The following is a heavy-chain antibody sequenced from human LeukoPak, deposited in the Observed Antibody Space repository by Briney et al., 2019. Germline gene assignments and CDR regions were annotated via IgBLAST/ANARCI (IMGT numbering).Heavy chain of an antibody. V-gene: IGHV4-59*08. CDR1: GGSISSYY. D-gene: IGHD5-18*01. Sequence: KSSETLSLTCTVSGGSISSYYWSWIRQPPGKGLEWIGYFYYDGSTNYNPSLKSRVTISLDTSKNQFSLKLSSVTAADTAVYYCARPGVGSGRYGAFDIWGQGTMVTVSS. CDR3: ARPGVGSGRYGAFDI. CDR2: FYYDGST. J-gene: IGHJ3*02.